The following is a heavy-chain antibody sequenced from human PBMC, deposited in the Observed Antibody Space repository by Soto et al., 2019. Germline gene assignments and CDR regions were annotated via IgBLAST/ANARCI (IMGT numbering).Heavy chain of an antibody. J-gene: IGHJ4*02. CDR3: ARRGTYGDFDS. CDR1: GDSISRYY. V-gene: IGHV4-59*08. D-gene: IGHD3-16*01. CDR2: IFYTGST. Sequence: QVQLQESGPGLVKPSETLSLTCTVSGDSISRYYWSWIRQPPGKGLEWIGYIFYTGSTNYNSSLESRVTISIDTSKNQFSLKLTSVTAADTAVYYCARRGTYGDFDSWGQGTLVTVSS.